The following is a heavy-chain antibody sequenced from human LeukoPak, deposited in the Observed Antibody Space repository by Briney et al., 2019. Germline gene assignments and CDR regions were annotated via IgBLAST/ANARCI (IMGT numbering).Heavy chain of an antibody. CDR2: IYPGYSDT. D-gene: IGHD2-21*01. J-gene: IGHJ5*02. CDR3: ARMVRSDWFDP. CDR1: GYSFTSYW. Sequence: GEALKISCKGSGYSFTSYWIGWVRQMPGKGLEWMGIIYPGYSDTRYSTYFQGQVTISADKSISTAYLQWSSLKASDTAMYYCARMVRSDWFDPWGQGTLVTVSS. V-gene: IGHV5-51*01.